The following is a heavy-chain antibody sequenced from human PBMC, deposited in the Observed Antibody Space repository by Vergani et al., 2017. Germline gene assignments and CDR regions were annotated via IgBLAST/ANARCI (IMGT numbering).Heavy chain of an antibody. CDR1: GGTFSSYT. V-gene: IGHV1-69*08. Sequence: QVQLVQSGAEVKKPGSSVKVSCKASGGTFSSYTISWVRQAPGQGLEWMGRIIPILGIANYAQKFQGRVTITADKSTSTAYMELSSLRSEDTALYYCARDKDVGYADYDDMVSSYYGMDVWGQGTTVTVSS. D-gene: IGHD4-17*01. CDR3: ARDKDVGYADYDDMVSSYYGMDV. CDR2: IIPILGIA. J-gene: IGHJ6*02.